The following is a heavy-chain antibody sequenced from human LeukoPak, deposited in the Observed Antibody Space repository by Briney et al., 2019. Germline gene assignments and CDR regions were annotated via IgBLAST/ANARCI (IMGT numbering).Heavy chain of an antibody. J-gene: IGHJ4*02. Sequence: GGSLRLSCAASGFTFSDYTMSWVRQAPGKGLEWASSISGSGSYIYYADSVKGRFTISRDNAKNSLYLQMNSLRAEDTAVYYCARPLYGSGGSSFDYWGQGTLVTVSS. V-gene: IGHV3-21*01. CDR3: ARPLYGSGGSSFDY. CDR2: ISGSGSYI. CDR1: GFTFSDYT. D-gene: IGHD3-10*01.